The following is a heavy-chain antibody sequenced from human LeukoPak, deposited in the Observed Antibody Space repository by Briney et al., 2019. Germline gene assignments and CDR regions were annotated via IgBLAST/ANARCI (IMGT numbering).Heavy chain of an antibody. V-gene: IGHV1-2*02. CDR3: ARARLYSGSENYYFDY. J-gene: IGHJ4*02. CDR1: GYTFTSYY. D-gene: IGHD5-12*01. CDR2: INPNSGGT. Sequence: GASVKVSCKASGYTFTSYYMHWVRQAPGQGLEWMGWINPNSGGTNYAQKFQGRVTMNRDTSINTAYMELSRLRSDDTAVYYCARARLYSGSENYYFDYWGQGTLVTVSS.